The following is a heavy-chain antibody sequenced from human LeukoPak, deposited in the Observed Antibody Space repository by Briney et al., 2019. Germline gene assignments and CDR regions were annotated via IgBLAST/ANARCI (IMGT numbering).Heavy chain of an antibody. CDR2: INPSGGST. CDR1: GYTFTSYY. CDR3: YIAVAGNAYSSALDY. Sequence: ASVKVSCKASGYTFTSYYMHWVRQAPGQGLEWMGIINPSGGSTSYAQKFQSRVTMTRDTSTSTVYMELSSLRSEDTAVYCCYIAVAGNAYSSALDYWGQGTLVTVSS. D-gene: IGHD6-19*01. J-gene: IGHJ4*02. V-gene: IGHV1-46*01.